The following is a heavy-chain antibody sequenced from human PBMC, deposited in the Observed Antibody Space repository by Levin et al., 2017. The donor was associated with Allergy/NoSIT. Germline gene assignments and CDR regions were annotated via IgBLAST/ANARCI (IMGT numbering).Heavy chain of an antibody. J-gene: IGHJ4*02. V-gene: IGHV4-59*01. CDR2: ISYTGT. D-gene: IGHD3-3*01. CDR1: GGSIRSDY. Sequence: SQTLSLPCSVSGGSIRSDYWSWIRPPPGKGLEWIGYISYTGTKYNPSLKSRVTISEGTSKNQFSLKLSSVTSADTAVYYCARIGVKAPATFLDYWGQGTLVTVSS. CDR3: ARIGVKAPATFLDY.